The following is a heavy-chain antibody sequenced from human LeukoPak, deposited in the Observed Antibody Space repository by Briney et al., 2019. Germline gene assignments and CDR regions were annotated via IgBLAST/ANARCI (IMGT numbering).Heavy chain of an antibody. Sequence: SETLSLTCTVSGGSIGSFYWSWIRQPPGKGLEWIGYIYYGGSTNYNPSLKSRVTISVDTSKNQFSLKLTSVTAADTAVYYCARDSVDTRLDYWGQGTLVTVSS. CDR1: GGSIGSFY. V-gene: IGHV4-59*01. CDR3: ARDSVDTRLDY. J-gene: IGHJ4*02. D-gene: IGHD5-18*01. CDR2: IYYGGST.